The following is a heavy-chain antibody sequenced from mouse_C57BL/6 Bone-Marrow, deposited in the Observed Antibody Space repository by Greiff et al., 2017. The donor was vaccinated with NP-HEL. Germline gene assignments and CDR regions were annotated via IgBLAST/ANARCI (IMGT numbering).Heavy chain of an antibody. V-gene: IGHV1-81*01. Sequence: VQLQQSGAELARPGASVKLSCKASGYTFTSSGISWVKQRTGQGLEWLGELYPRRGNTYYNEKFKGKATLTADKSSSTAYMELRSLTSEDAAVYFCATSLSSTWFAYWGQGTLVTVSA. J-gene: IGHJ3*01. CDR3: ATSLSSTWFAY. CDR2: LYPRRGNT. CDR1: GYTFTSSG. D-gene: IGHD1-1*01.